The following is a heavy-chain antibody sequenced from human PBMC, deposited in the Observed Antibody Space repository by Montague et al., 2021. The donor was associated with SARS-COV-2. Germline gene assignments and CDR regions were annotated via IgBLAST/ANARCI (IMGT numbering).Heavy chain of an antibody. V-gene: IGHV6-1*01. CDR3: ARGDGSGPYTGYAFDI. CDR1: GDSVSGDNVS. J-gene: IGHJ3*02. CDR2: TYYRSRWFD. Sequence: CAISGDSVSGDNVSWNWIRQSPSRGLEWLGRTYYRSRWFDHYEVSMKGRISIKADTSKNQFSLQLDSVTPEDTAVYYCARGDGSGPYTGYAFDIWGQGTLVTVSS. D-gene: IGHD3-10*01.